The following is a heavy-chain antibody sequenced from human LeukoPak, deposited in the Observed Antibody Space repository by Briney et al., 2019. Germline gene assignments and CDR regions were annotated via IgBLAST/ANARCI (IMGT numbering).Heavy chain of an antibody. Sequence: SVKVSCKACGGTFSSYAISWVRQAPGQGLEWMGGIIPIFGTANYAQKFQGRVTITADESTSTAYMELSSLRSEDTAVYYCAREYGSGSYSYNWFDPWGQGTLVTVSS. J-gene: IGHJ5*02. CDR1: GGTFSSYA. D-gene: IGHD3-10*01. CDR2: IIPIFGTA. CDR3: AREYGSGSYSYNWFDP. V-gene: IGHV1-69*13.